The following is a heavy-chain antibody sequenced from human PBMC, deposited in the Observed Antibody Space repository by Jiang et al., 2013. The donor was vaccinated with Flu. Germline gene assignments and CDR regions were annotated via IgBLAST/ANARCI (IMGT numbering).Heavy chain of an antibody. CDR3: ARETYYYDSSGYGFDY. Sequence: VQLLESGGGVVQPGRSLRLSCAASGFTFSSYGMHWVRQAPGKGLEWVAVIWYDGSNKYYADSVKGRFTISRDNSKNTLYLQMNSLRAEDTAVYYCARETYYYDSSGYGFDYWGQGTPGHRLL. V-gene: IGHV3-33*01. D-gene: IGHD3-22*01. CDR1: GFTFSSYG. J-gene: IGHJ4*02. CDR2: IWYDGSNK.